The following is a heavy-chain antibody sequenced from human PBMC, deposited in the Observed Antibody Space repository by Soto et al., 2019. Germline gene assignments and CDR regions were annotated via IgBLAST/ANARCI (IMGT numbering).Heavy chain of an antibody. CDR2: IYSIGNT. Sequence: TLSLTCDVSGVSIDSSYWWGWVRQPPGKGLEWIGSIYSIGNTYYNPSLKSGVTISADTSKNQFSLNLISVTAADTAVYYCRRSSRYSTDVWGQGITVTVSS. CDR1: GVSIDSSYW. V-gene: IGHV4-39*01. D-gene: IGHD6-19*01. CDR3: RRSSRYSTDV. J-gene: IGHJ6*02.